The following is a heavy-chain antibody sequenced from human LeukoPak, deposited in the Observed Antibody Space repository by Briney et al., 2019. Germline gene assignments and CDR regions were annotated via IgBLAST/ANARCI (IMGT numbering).Heavy chain of an antibody. D-gene: IGHD1-1*01. V-gene: IGHV4-61*01. CDR3: ARTGSTGGY. CDR1: GGSVSGGNYY. Sequence: PSETLSLTCTVSGGSVSGGNYYCSWSRQSPGRGLERIGYIHYSGSTVYNPSLKSRVTMSIDTSKNQFSLNLSSVTAADTAVYYRARTGSTGGYWGQRTLVTVSS. J-gene: IGHJ4*02. CDR2: IHYSGST.